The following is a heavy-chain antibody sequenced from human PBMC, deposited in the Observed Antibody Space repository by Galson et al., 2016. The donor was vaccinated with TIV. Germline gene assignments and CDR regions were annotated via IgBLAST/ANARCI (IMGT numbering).Heavy chain of an antibody. V-gene: IGHV1-8*02. D-gene: IGHD4-17*01. J-gene: IGHJ4*02. CDR2: MNPNSGNT. CDR1: GYTFTSYD. Sequence: SVKVSCKASGYTFTSYDINWVRQATGQGLEWMGWMNPNSGNTGYAQKFRGRVTMTRNTSVRTAYMELSSLRSEDTAGYDCARSGDYGDYWGQGTLVTVSS. CDR3: ARSGDYGDY.